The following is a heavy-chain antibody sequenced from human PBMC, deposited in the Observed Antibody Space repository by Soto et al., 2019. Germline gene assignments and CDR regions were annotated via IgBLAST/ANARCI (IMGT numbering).Heavy chain of an antibody. J-gene: IGHJ5*02. D-gene: IGHD3-9*01. CDR2: TSYDGTNK. CDR3: VGAAMWTGKGFEA. V-gene: IGHV3-30*04. Sequence: QVQLVESGGGVVQPGRSLRLSCAASGFSFSSYTMHWVRQTPGRGLQWEAVTSYDGTNKYYADSVRGRFTISRDNSNSTLYLQMNNLRADDTAVYYCVGAAMWTGKGFEAWGQGTLLTVSS. CDR1: GFSFSSYT.